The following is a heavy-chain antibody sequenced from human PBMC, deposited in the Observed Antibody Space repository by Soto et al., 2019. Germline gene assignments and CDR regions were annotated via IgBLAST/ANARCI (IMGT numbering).Heavy chain of an antibody. CDR1: GGTFSSYA. J-gene: IGHJ5*02. CDR2: IIPIFGIA. V-gene: IGHV1-69*01. D-gene: IGHD3-10*01. CDR3: ARAAYYGSGTSTDKEGWFDP. Sequence: QVQLVQSGAEVKKPGSSVKVSCKASGGTFSSYAISWVRQAPGQGLEWMGGIIPIFGIANYAQKFQGRVTITADESTSTAYMELSSLRSEDTAVYYCARAAYYGSGTSTDKEGWFDPWGQGTLVTVSS.